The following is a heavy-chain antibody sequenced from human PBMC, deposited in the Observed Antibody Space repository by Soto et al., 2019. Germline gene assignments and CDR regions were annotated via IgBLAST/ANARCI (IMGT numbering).Heavy chain of an antibody. CDR2: IYPGDSDT. D-gene: IGHD2-2*01. Sequence: LGESLKISCKGSGYSFTSYWIGWVRQMPGKGLEWMGIIYPGDSDTRYSPSFQGQVTISADKSISTAYLQWSSLKASDTAMYYCARPSYCSSTSCRKGDAFDIWGQGTMVTVSS. V-gene: IGHV5-51*01. CDR3: ARPSYCSSTSCRKGDAFDI. CDR1: GYSFTSYW. J-gene: IGHJ3*02.